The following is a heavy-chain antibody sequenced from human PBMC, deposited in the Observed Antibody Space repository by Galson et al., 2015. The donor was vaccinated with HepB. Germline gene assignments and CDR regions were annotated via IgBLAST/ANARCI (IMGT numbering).Heavy chain of an antibody. V-gene: IGHV3-9*01. D-gene: IGHD3-22*01. Sequence: SLRLSCAASGFTFDDHAMHWVRQAPGKGLEWVSGMSWNSGSIGYADSVKGRFTISRDNAKNSLYLQMNSLRVEDTALYYCAKDSSNYYYDSSGHFGYWGQGTPVTVSS. CDR1: GFTFDDHA. J-gene: IGHJ4*02. CDR3: AKDSSNYYYDSSGHFGY. CDR2: MSWNSGSI.